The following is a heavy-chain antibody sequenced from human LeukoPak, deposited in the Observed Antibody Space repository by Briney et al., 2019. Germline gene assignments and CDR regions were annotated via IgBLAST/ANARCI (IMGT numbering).Heavy chain of an antibody. Sequence: ASVKVSCKASGYTFTSYYMHWVRQAPGQGLEWMGIINPSGGSTSYAQKFQGRVTMTRDTSTSTVYMKLSSLRSEDTAVYYCARDSAYYDSSGYYGYWGQGTLVTVSS. D-gene: IGHD3-22*01. CDR2: INPSGGST. V-gene: IGHV1-46*01. CDR3: ARDSAYYDSSGYYGY. J-gene: IGHJ4*02. CDR1: GYTFTSYY.